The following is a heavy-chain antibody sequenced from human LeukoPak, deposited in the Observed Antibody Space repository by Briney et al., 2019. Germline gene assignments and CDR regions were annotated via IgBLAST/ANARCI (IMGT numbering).Heavy chain of an antibody. D-gene: IGHD5-12*01. J-gene: IGHJ4*02. Sequence: GGSLRLSCEASGFTFSTYSMNWVRQAPGKGLEWISHISTTTTSIYYADSVKGRFTISRDNAKNSLFLQMNSLRAEGTAVYYCAKDYYEYSGCDYWGQGTLVTVSS. CDR3: AKDYYEYSGCDY. CDR1: GFTFSTYS. CDR2: ISTTTTSI. V-gene: IGHV3-48*01.